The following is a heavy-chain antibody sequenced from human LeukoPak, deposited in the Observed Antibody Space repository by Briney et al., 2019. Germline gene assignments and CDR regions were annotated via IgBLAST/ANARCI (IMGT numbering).Heavy chain of an antibody. CDR1: GGSFSSYY. CDR2: IYYSGTT. J-gene: IGHJ6*02. V-gene: IGHV4-59*08. CDR3: ARLIRYSSSPMDV. D-gene: IGHD6-6*01. Sequence: PSETLSLTCAVYGGSFSSYYWSWIRQPPGKGLEWIGYIYYSGTTNYNPSLKSRVTISVDTSKNQFSLKLSSVTAADTAVYYCARLIRYSSSPMDVWGQGTTVTVSS.